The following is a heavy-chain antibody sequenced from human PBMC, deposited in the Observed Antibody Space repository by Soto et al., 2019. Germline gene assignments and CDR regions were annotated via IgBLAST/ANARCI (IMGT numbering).Heavy chain of an antibody. V-gene: IGHV4-30-4*01. CDR2: IYYSGSN. CDR3: ARVVRYFDGLRDYFDY. Sequence: QVQLQESGPGLVKLSQTLSLTCTVPGGSVSSGDYYWSWIRQPPGKGLEWIGYIYYSGSNYYNPSINSRVTKSGDTSTNQFSLKLNSVTAADTAVYYCARVVRYFDGLRDYFDYWGQGTLVTVSS. CDR1: GGSVSSGDYY. D-gene: IGHD3-9*01. J-gene: IGHJ4*02.